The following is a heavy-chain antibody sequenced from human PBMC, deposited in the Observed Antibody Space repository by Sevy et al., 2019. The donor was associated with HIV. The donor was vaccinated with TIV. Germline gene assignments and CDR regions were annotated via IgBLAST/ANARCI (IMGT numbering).Heavy chain of an antibody. J-gene: IGHJ5*02. V-gene: IGHV3-23*01. CDR2: ISGSGGST. CDR1: GFTFSSYA. CDR3: AKKTYYYGSGEGGWFDP. Sequence: GGSLRLSCAASGFTFSSYAMSWVRQAPGKGLEWVSAISGSGGSTYYADSVKGRFNISRDNSKNTLYLQMNSLRAEDTAVYYCAKKTYYYGSGEGGWFDPWGQGTLVTVSS. D-gene: IGHD3-10*01.